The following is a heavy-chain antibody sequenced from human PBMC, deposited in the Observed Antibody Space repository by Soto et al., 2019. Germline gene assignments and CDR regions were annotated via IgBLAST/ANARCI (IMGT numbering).Heavy chain of an antibody. Sequence: GGSLRLSCAASEFTFSNYAMHWVRQAPGKGLQWLAVISYDGNNKYYADSVEGRFTISRDNSKNTVYLQMNGLRAEDTAVYYCARANYYDRTTLDYWGQGTLVTVSS. J-gene: IGHJ4*02. V-gene: IGHV3-30*03. CDR3: ARANYYDRTTLDY. D-gene: IGHD3-22*01. CDR1: EFTFSNYA. CDR2: ISYDGNNK.